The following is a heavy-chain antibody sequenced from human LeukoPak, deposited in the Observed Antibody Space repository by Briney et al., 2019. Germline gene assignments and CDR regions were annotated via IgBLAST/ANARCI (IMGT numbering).Heavy chain of an antibody. CDR3: VSLVGATPS. CDR2: ISASGRDM. Sequence: GGSLRLSCAASGFTFSSYEMDWVRQTPGKGLELVSYISASGRDMYSADSVKGRFTISRDNAKNSLYLQMHSLRAEDTAIYYCVSLVGATPSWGQGTLVTVSS. V-gene: IGHV3-48*03. J-gene: IGHJ4*02. D-gene: IGHD1-26*01. CDR1: GFTFSSYE.